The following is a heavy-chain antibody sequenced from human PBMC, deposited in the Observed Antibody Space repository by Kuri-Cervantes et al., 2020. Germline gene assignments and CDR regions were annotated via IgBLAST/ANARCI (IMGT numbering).Heavy chain of an antibody. Sequence: GESLKISCAASRFAFSTYAMSWVRQAPGKGLEWVGRIKSKTDGGTTDYAAPVKGRFTISRDDSKNTLYLQMNSLRAEDTALYYCAKDGALDPDHIDYWGQGTLVTVSS. J-gene: IGHJ4*02. V-gene: IGHV3-15*05. D-gene: IGHD1-26*01. CDR1: RFAFSTYA. CDR3: AKDGALDPDHIDY. CDR2: IKSKTDGGTT.